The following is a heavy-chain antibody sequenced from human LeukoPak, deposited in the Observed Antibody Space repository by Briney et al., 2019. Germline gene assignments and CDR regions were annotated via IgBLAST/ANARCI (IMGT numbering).Heavy chain of an antibody. CDR3: ARNRPGTTGTTLVADYLDY. V-gene: IGHV3-48*01. CDR1: GFTFSSYY. D-gene: IGHD1-1*01. CDR2: ISSSGDTI. Sequence: GGSLRLSCTASGFTFSSYYMNWVRQAPGKGLEWVSYISSSGDTINYADSVKGRFFISRDNAKNSLFLQMNSLGAEDTAVYYCARNRPGTTGTTLVADYLDYWGQGTLVTVSS. J-gene: IGHJ4*02.